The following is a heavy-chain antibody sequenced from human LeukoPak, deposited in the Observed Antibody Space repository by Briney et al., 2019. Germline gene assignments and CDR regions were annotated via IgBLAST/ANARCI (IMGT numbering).Heavy chain of an antibody. Sequence: SETLSLTCTVSGGSITSSSYYWVWIRQPPGKGLEWIGSIYYSGSTYCNPSLKSRVTISIDTSKNQFSLKLSSVTAADTAVYYCARIRTGSGWAYYYYYMDVWGKGTTVTVSS. V-gene: IGHV4-39*07. CDR3: ARIRTGSGWAYYYYYMDV. D-gene: IGHD6-19*01. CDR2: IYYSGST. CDR1: GGSITSSSYY. J-gene: IGHJ6*03.